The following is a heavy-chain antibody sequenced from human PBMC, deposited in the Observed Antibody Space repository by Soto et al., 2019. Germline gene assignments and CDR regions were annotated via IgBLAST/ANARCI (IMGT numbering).Heavy chain of an antibody. CDR3: ARGRGDGYNQHWYFDL. J-gene: IGHJ2*01. CDR2: INHSGST. V-gene: IGHV4-34*01. Sequence: QVHLQQWGAGLLKPSETLSLTCAVYGGSFSGYYWSWIRQPPGKGLEWIGEINHSGSTNYNPSLKSRVSRSVGTSNNQCALKRSSGTAADTAVYYWARGRGDGYNQHWYFDLWGRGTLVTVSS. D-gene: IGHD3-10*01. CDR1: GGSFSGYY.